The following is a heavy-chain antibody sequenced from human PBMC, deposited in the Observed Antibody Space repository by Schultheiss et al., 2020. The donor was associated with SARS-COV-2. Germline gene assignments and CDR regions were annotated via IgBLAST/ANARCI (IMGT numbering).Heavy chain of an antibody. CDR3: ARDRELEQLVPPYYYYYGMDV. CDR2: ISGGGGSVI. V-gene: IGHV3-23*01. Sequence: GGSLRLTCAASGFTFSSYAMSWVRQAPGKGLEWVSAISGGGGSVIYYADSVKGRFTISRDNAKNSLYLQMNSLRAEDTGVYYCARDRELEQLVPPYYYYYGMDVWGQGTTVTVSS. CDR1: GFTFSSYA. D-gene: IGHD6-6*01. J-gene: IGHJ6*02.